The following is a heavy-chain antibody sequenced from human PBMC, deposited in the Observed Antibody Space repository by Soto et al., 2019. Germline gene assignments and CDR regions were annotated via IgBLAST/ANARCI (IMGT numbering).Heavy chain of an antibody. CDR3: ARDRSSTYYYDSSGYWLFPHPLDY. J-gene: IGHJ4*02. CDR2: ISAYNGNT. D-gene: IGHD3-22*01. CDR1: GYTFTSYG. Sequence: QVQLVQSGAEVKKPGASVKVSCKASGYTFTSYGISWVRQAPGQGLEWMGWISAYNGNTNYAQKLQGRDTMTTDTSTSTAYMELRSLRSDDTAVYYCARDRSSTYYYDSSGYWLFPHPLDYWGQGTLVTVSS. V-gene: IGHV1-18*01.